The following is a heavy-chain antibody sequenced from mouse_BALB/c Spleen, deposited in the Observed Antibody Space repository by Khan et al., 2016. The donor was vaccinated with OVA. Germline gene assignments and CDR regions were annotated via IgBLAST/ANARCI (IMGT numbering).Heavy chain of an antibody. CDR3: AREDALYYVDY. Sequence: VQLQQSGAELVRPGASVKLSCKTSGYIFTNYWIHWIKQRSGQGLEWIARIYPGTDNTYYDEKLKDKATLTADKSSSTAYMQLSSLKSEDSAVYFCAREDALYYVDYWGQGTTRTVSS. J-gene: IGHJ2*01. CDR1: GYIFTNYW. V-gene: IGHV1-76*01. CDR2: IYPGTDNT.